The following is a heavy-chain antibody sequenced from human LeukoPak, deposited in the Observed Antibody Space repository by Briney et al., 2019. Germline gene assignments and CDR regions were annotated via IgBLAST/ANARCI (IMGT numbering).Heavy chain of an antibody. V-gene: IGHV3-23*01. CDR3: AKDLHESGYVNWFDP. D-gene: IGHD3-10*02. CDR2: ISGSGGST. Sequence: GGSLRLSYAASGFTFSSYAMSWVRQAPGKGLEWVSVISGSGGSTYYADSVKGRFTISRDNSKNTLYLQMNSLRAEDTAVYYCAKDLHESGYVNWFDPWGQGTLVTVSS. CDR1: GFTFSSYA. J-gene: IGHJ5*02.